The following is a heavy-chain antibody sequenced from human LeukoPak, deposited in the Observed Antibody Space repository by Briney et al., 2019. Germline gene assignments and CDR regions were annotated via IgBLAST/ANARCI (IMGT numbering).Heavy chain of an antibody. J-gene: IGHJ3*02. D-gene: IGHD6-13*01. V-gene: IGHV4-39*01. Sequence: SETLSLTCTVSGGSISGSSYYWGWIRQPPGKGLEWIGSIYYSGSTYYNPSLKSRVTISVDTSKNQFSLKLSSVTAADTAVYYCARRSSSSWYAAFDIWGQGTMVTVSS. CDR3: ARRSSSSWYAAFDI. CDR2: IYYSGST. CDR1: GGSISGSSYY.